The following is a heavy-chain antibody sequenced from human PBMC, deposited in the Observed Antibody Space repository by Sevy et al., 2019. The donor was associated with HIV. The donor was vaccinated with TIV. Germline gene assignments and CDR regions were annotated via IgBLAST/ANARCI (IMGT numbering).Heavy chain of an antibody. V-gene: IGHV3-53*01. Sequence: EGSLRLSCAASGFTVSSNYMSWVRQAPGKGLEWVSVIYSGGSTYYADSVKGRFTISRDNSKNTLYLQMNSPRAEDTAVYYCASGGIAVAGTRAFDIWGQGTMVTVSS. J-gene: IGHJ3*02. CDR3: ASGGIAVAGTRAFDI. CDR1: GFTVSSNY. CDR2: IYSGGST. D-gene: IGHD6-19*01.